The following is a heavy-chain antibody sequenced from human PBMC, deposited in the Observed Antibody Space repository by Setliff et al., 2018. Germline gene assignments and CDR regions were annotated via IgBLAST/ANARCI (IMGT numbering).Heavy chain of an antibody. J-gene: IGHJ6*02. D-gene: IGHD2-2*03. Sequence: GGSLRLSCSASGFIFNSYSINWVRRAPGKGLEWVSSISASGTYTYYRDSVKGRFTISRDNSKNTLYLQMNSLRAEDTAVYYCAKDGYCSSTSCYAARYYYYGMDVWGQGTTVTVSS. CDR1: GFIFNSYS. V-gene: IGHV3-23*01. CDR3: AKDGYCSSTSCYAARYYYYGMDV. CDR2: ISASGTYT.